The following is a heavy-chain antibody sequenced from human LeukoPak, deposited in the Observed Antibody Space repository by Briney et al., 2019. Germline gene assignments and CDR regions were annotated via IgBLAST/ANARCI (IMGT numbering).Heavy chain of an antibody. V-gene: IGHV5-51*01. CDR1: GYSFTSYW. CDR2: IYPGDPDT. CDR3: ATHSQSPRAHYYMDV. Sequence: GESLKISCKGSGYSFTSYWIGWVRQMPGKGLEWMGIIYPGDPDTRYSPSFQGQVTISADKSISTAYLQWSSLKASDTAMYYCATHSQSPRAHYYMDVWGKGTTVTVSS. D-gene: IGHD5-24*01. J-gene: IGHJ6*03.